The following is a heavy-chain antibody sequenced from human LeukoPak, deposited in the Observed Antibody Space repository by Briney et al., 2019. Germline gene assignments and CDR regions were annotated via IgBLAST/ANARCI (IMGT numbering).Heavy chain of an antibody. CDR3: AREPRSPGGRGRPFDF. J-gene: IGHJ4*02. Sequence: PSETLSLTCTVSGGSISTYYWSWIRQPPGKGLEWIGYIYYSGTTNYNPSLKSRVTISVDTSKNQFSLKLSSVTAADTALYYCAREPRSPGGRGRPFDFWGQGTLVTVSS. D-gene: IGHD2-15*01. CDR2: IYYSGTT. V-gene: IGHV4-59*12. CDR1: GGSISTYY.